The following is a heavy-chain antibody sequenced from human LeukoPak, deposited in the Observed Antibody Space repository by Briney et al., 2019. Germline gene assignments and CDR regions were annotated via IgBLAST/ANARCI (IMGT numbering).Heavy chain of an antibody. CDR1: GLSFGSYT. CDR3: ARNLGPFDV. CDR2: IADAGT. D-gene: IGHD3-16*01. V-gene: IGHV3-23*01. Sequence: GGSLRLSCAPSGLSFGSYTMTWVRQAPGKGLEWVSTIADAGTYYADSVKGRFIISRDNSKNMLYLQLNSLRADDTAMYYCARNLGPFDVRGHGTMVTVSS. J-gene: IGHJ3*01.